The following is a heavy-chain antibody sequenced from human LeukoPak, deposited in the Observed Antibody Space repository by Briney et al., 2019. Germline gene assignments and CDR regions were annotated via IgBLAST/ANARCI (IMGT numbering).Heavy chain of an antibody. CDR1: GFTFSSYG. Sequence: GGSLRLSCAASGFTFSSYGMHWVRQAPGKGLEWVAFMRYDGSNKYYADSVKGRFTISRDNSKNTLYLQMNSLRAEDTAVYYCAIALRFFEWLDYYYYMDVWGKGTTVTVSS. J-gene: IGHJ6*03. CDR3: AIALRFFEWLDYYYYMDV. V-gene: IGHV3-30*02. CDR2: MRYDGSNK. D-gene: IGHD3-3*01.